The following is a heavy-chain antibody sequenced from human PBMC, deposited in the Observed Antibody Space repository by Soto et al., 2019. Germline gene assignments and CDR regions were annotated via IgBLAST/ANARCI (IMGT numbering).Heavy chain of an antibody. CDR3: VIQAAYGVYVRYTGFAP. D-gene: IGHD4-17*01. CDR1: GGSISSSSYY. Sequence: SETLSLTCTVSGGSISSSSYYWGWIRQPPGKGLEWIGSIYYSGSTYYNPSLKSRVTISVDTSKNQFSLKLSSVTAADTAVYYFVIQAAYGVYVRYTGFAPWGQGTLVTVSS. CDR2: IYYSGST. J-gene: IGHJ5*02. V-gene: IGHV4-39*01.